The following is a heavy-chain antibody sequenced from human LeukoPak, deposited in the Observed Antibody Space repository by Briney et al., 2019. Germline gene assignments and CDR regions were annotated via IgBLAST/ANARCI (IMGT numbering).Heavy chain of an antibody. CDR2: IWNDGSDK. CDR1: KFPFSHYA. V-gene: IGHV3-33*06. J-gene: IGHJ1*01. CDR3: AKDAQRGFDYSNSLQH. D-gene: IGHD4-11*01. Sequence: PGGSLRLSCAASKFPFSHYAMHWVRQAPGKGLEWVAVIWNDGSDKYYADSVKGRFTVSRDNSRNILYLQMDSLRAEDTGVYYCAKDAQRGFDYSNSLQHWGPGTLVTVSS.